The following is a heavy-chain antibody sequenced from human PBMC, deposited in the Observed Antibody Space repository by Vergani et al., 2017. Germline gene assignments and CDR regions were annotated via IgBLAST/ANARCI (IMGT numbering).Heavy chain of an antibody. D-gene: IGHD1-26*01. CDR2: IHYSGST. V-gene: IGHV4-59*01. CDR3: ASLGSGSYYSAFDY. J-gene: IGHJ4*02. Sequence: QVQLQESGPGLVKPSETLSLTCTVSGGSISSYFWSWIRQPPGKGLEWIGYIHYSGSTNYNPSLKSRVTISLDTSKNQFSLKLSSVTAADTAVYYCASLGSGSYYSAFDYWGQGTLVTVSS. CDR1: GGSISSYF.